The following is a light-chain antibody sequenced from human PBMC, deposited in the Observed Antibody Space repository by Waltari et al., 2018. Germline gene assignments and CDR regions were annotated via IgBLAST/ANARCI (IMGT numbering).Light chain of an antibody. Sequence: QSVLTQPPSASGTPGQRVTISCSGSSSNIGSNYVYWYQQLPGTAPKLLIYRNNQRPSGVPDRVSGAKSGTTASLAISGLRSEDEADYYCAAWDDSLSCRVFGGGTKLTVL. CDR2: RNN. CDR1: SSNIGSNY. CDR3: AAWDDSLSCRV. J-gene: IGLJ3*02. V-gene: IGLV1-47*01.